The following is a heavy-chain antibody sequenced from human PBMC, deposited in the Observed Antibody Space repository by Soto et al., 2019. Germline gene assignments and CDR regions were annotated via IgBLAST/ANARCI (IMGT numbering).Heavy chain of an antibody. CDR3: ARENGVAVATILYYFDY. D-gene: IGHD5-12*01. J-gene: IGHJ4*02. CDR1: GGTFKNNG. Sequence: QVHLVQSGAEVKKAGSSVKVSCKAPGGTFKNNGISWVRQAPGQGLEWMGGIIPVFGTTNYAQKFQRRLTITADDFTSTAYMELSRLRYEDTAVYYCARENGVAVATILYYFDYWGPGTLVTVSS. CDR2: IIPVFGTT. V-gene: IGHV1-69*01.